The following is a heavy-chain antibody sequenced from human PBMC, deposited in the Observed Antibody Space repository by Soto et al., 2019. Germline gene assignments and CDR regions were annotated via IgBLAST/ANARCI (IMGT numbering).Heavy chain of an antibody. J-gene: IGHJ4*02. Sequence: QITLKESGPTLVKSTQALTLTCTFCGFSLSSSGVGVGRIRQPPGNALEWLTFIYWDDDKRYSPSLKSWLTITKDPSKTQVVLTLTNMDTVDTATYYCTRPVVARITYDFDSWGQGTLLTVSS. CDR3: TRPVVARITYDFDS. V-gene: IGHV2-5*02. CDR1: GFSLSSSGVG. CDR2: IYWDDDK. D-gene: IGHD2-15*01.